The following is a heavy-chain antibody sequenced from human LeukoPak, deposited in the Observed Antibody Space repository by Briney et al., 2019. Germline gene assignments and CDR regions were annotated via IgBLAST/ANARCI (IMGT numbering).Heavy chain of an antibody. Sequence: GSLRLSCAASGFTFSSYAMSWVRQPPGKGLEWIGEINHSGSTNYNPSLKSRVTISVDTSKNQFSLKLSSVTAADTAVYYCARAKSTYYYYYGMDVWGQGTTVTVSS. CDR1: GFTFSSYA. CDR2: INHSGST. J-gene: IGHJ6*02. CDR3: ARAKSTYYYYYGMDV. D-gene: IGHD4-17*01. V-gene: IGHV4-34*01.